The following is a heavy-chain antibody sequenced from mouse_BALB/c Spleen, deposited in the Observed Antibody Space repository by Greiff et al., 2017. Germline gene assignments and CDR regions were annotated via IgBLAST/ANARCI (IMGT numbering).Heavy chain of an antibody. CDR2: IYPGDGDT. CDR3: ARGWLLPYAMDY. CDR1: GYAFSSYW. D-gene: IGHD2-3*01. V-gene: IGHV1-80*01. Sequence: QVQLKQSGAELVRPGSSVKISCKASGYAFSSYWMNWVKQRPGQGLEWIGQIYPGDGDTNYNGKFKGKATLTADKSSSTAYMQLSSLTSEDSAVYFCARGWLLPYAMDYWGQGTSVTVSS. J-gene: IGHJ4*01.